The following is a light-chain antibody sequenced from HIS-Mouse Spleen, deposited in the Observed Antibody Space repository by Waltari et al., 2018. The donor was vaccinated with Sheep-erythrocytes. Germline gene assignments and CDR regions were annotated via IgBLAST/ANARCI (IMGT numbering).Light chain of an antibody. CDR1: KLGDKY. Sequence: SYELTQPPSVSVSPGQTASITCSGDKLGDKYACWYQQKPGQSPVLVIYHDSKRPSGSPERFSVSNSGNTATLTISGTQAMDEADYYCQAWDSSTAYVFGGGTKLTVL. CDR3: QAWDSSTAYV. J-gene: IGLJ2*01. CDR2: HDS. V-gene: IGLV3-1*01.